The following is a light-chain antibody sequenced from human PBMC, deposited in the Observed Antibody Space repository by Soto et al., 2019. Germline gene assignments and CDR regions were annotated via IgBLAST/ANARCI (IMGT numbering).Light chain of an antibody. CDR3: QQYDRWPWT. CDR2: GAF. V-gene: IGKV3-15*01. CDR1: QSVSSN. J-gene: IGKJ1*01. Sequence: EIVMTQSPATLSVSPGERATLSCRASQSVSSNLAWYHQKPGQVPRLLIYGAFTRATGIPGRFSGSGSGTEFTLTISSLQSEDFAVYYCQQYDRWPWTFGQGTKV.